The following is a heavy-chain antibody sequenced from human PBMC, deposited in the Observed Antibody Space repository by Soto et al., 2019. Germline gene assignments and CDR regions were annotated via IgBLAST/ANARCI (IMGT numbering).Heavy chain of an antibody. CDR3: ARSRYYYDTSDYLDY. Sequence: LRLSCAASGLTLSSYAMHWVRQAPGKGLEWVAVISYHGSDKYYADSVKGRFTISRDNSKNTLYLQMNSLRAEDTAVYYCARSRYYYDTSDYLDYWGQGTLVTVSS. CDR2: ISYHGSDK. D-gene: IGHD3-22*01. J-gene: IGHJ4*02. CDR1: GLTLSSYA. V-gene: IGHV3-30-3*01.